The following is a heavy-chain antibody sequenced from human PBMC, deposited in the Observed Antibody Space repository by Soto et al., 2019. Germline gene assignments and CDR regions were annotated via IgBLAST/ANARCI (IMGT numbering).Heavy chain of an antibody. J-gene: IGHJ4*02. CDR3: ARHLVATLWVYFDY. CDR1: GGSLSGYY. Sequence: PSETLSLTCSISGGSLSGYYWSWIRQPPGKGLEWIGYIYYGGNTNYNSSLKSRVAISLDTSKNQFSLNLASVTAADTAVYYCARHLVATLWVYFDYWGQGTLVNVSS. V-gene: IGHV4-59*01. D-gene: IGHD5-12*01. CDR2: IYYGGNT.